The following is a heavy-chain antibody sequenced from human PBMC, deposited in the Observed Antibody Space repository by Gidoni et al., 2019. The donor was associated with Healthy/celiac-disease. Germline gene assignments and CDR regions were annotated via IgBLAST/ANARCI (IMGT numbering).Heavy chain of an antibody. V-gene: IGHV4-34*01. CDR1: GGSFSGYY. CDR2: INHSGST. J-gene: IGHJ6*02. Sequence: QVQLQQWGAGLLTPSETLSLTCAVSGGSFSGYYWSWIRQPPGKGLEWIGEINHSGSTNYNPSLKSRVTISVDTSKNQFSLKLSSVTAADTAVYYCATSSSWLYYYGMDVWGQGTTVTVSS. CDR3: ATSSSWLYYYGMDV. D-gene: IGHD6-13*01.